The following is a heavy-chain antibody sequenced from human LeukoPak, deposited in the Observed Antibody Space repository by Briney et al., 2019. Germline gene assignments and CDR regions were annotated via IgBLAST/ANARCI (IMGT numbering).Heavy chain of an antibody. CDR3: ARESQQRWYRGRGSYYFDY. CDR1: RYTFTGYY. CDR2: INPNSGGT. D-gene: IGHD6-13*01. Sequence: ASVKVSCKASRYTFTGYYMQWVRQAPGQGLEWMGWINPNSGGTNDAQKFQGRVTMTRDTSISTAYMELSRLRSDDTAVYYCARESQQRWYRGRGSYYFDYWGQGTLVTVSS. J-gene: IGHJ4*02. V-gene: IGHV1-2*02.